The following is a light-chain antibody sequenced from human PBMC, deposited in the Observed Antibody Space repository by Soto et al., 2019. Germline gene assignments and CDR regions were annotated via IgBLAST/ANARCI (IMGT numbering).Light chain of an antibody. CDR3: SSYAGSNIVV. Sequence: QSALTQPPSASGSPGQSVTISCTGTSSDVGGYNYVSWYQQHPGKVPKLMIYEVTKRPSGVPDRFSGSKSGNTVSLTVSGLQAEDEADYYCSSYAGSNIVVFGGGTKLTVL. CDR1: SSDVGGYNY. J-gene: IGLJ2*01. CDR2: EVT. V-gene: IGLV2-8*01.